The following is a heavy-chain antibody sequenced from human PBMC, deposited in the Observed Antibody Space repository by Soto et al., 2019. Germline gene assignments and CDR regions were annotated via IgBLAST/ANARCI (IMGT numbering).Heavy chain of an antibody. Sequence: QVQLVQSGAEAKKPGSSVKVSCKTSGGTFSSYAISWVRQAPGQGLEWMGGIVPLFRTTNYAQKFQGRVTITAETSTYTVYMERSGLRSGETAVYYCARGGYSSTWSNLLDRSGLDVWGQGTTVIVSS. CDR1: GGTFSSYA. CDR3: ARGGYSSTWSNLLDRSGLDV. CDR2: IVPLFRTT. J-gene: IGHJ6*02. V-gene: IGHV1-69*06. D-gene: IGHD6-13*01.